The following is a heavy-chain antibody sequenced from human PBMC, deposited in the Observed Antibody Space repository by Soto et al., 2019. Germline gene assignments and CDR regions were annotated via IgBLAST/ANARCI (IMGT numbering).Heavy chain of an antibody. D-gene: IGHD1-26*01. CDR2: IAGSGGDI. J-gene: IGHJ4*02. CDR3: AKKSRGNYPFDY. CDR1: AFTFSNYA. V-gene: IGHV3-23*01. Sequence: LRLSCAASAFTFSNYAVAWVRQAPGKGLEWVSSIAGSGGDISYADSVKGRFTISRDNSKNTLYLQMDSLRAEDTAIYYCAKKSRGNYPFDYWGQGTLVTVSS.